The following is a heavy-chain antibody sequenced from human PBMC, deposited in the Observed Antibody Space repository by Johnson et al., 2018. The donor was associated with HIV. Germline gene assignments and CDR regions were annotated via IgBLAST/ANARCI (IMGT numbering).Heavy chain of an antibody. V-gene: IGHV3-49*04. J-gene: IGHJ3*02. CDR1: GFTFGDYA. Sequence: VQLVESGGDLVQPGRSLRLSCSSSGFTFGDYAMCWVRQAPGKGLEWVGFIRSRAYGGTTDYAASVKGRFSISRDDSKSIAYLQMNSLKTEDTAVYYCTRGRSSGWYGTAFDIWGQGTMVTVSS. CDR3: TRGRSSGWYGTAFDI. CDR2: IRSRAYGGTT. D-gene: IGHD6-19*01.